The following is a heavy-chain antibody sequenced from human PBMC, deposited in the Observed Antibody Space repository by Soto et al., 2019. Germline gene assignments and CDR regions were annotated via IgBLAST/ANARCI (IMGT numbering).Heavy chain of an antibody. CDR1: GYTFTSYA. J-gene: IGHJ4*02. CDR2: INAGNGNT. CDR3: ARGGFPPPGGIVVVPAAIDY. Sequence: QVQLVQSGAEVKKPGASVKVSCKASGYTFTSYAMHWVRQAPGQRLEWMGWINAGNGNTKYSQKFQGRVTITRDTSASTAYRELSSLRSEDTAVYYCARGGFPPPGGIVVVPAAIDYWGQGTLVTVSS. D-gene: IGHD2-2*02. V-gene: IGHV1-3*01.